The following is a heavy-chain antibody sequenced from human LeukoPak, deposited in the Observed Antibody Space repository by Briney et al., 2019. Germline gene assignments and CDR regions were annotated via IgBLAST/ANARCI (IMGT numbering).Heavy chain of an antibody. CDR3: ARGAYCTSINCYGFDY. D-gene: IGHD2-2*01. CDR2: INHSGST. Sequence: SETLSLTCAVYGGSFSGYYWSWIRQPPGKGLEWIGEINHSGSTNYNPSLKSRVTISVDTSKNQFSLKLASVTAADTAVYYCARGAYCTSINCYGFDYWGQGTQVTASS. J-gene: IGHJ4*02. V-gene: IGHV4-34*01. CDR1: GGSFSGYY.